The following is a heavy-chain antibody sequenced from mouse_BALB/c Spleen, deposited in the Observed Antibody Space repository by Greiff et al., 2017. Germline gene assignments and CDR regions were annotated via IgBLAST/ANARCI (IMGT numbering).Heavy chain of an antibody. J-gene: IGHJ1*01. CDR3: ARMSITTVEEDWYFDV. V-gene: IGHV2-6-7*01. Sequence: QVQLKQSGPGLVAPSQSLSITCTVSGFSLTGYGANWVRQPPGKGLEWLGMIWGDGSTDYNSALKSRLSISKDNSKSQVFLKMNSLQTDDTARYYCARMSITTVEEDWYFDVWGAGTTVTVSS. D-gene: IGHD1-1*01. CDR2: IWGDGST. CDR1: GFSLTGYG.